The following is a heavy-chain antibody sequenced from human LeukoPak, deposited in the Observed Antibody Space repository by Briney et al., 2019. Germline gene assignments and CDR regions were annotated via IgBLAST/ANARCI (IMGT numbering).Heavy chain of an antibody. J-gene: IGHJ4*02. D-gene: IGHD6-6*01. CDR1: GGSISSSSYY. CDR2: IYYSGST. CDR3: ARAWSSSSGFDY. V-gene: IGHV4-39*07. Sequence: SETLSLTCTVSGGSISSSSYYWGWIRQPPGKGLEWIGSIYYSGSTYYNSSLKSRVTISVDTSKNQFSLKLSSVTAADTAVYYCARAWSSSSGFDYWGQGTLVTVSS.